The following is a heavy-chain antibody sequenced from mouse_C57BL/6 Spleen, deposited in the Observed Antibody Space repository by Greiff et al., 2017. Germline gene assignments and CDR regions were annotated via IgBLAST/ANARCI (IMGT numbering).Heavy chain of an antibody. V-gene: IGHV14-1*01. J-gene: IGHJ3*01. Sequence: VQLQQSGAELVRPGASVKLSCTASGFNIKDYYMHWVKQRPEQGLEWIGRIDPEDGDTEYAPKFQGKATMTADTSSNTAYLQLSSLTSEDTAVYYCTTDYDGSSMAWFAYWGQGTLVTVSA. D-gene: IGHD1-1*01. CDR3: TTDYDGSSMAWFAY. CDR2: IDPEDGDT. CDR1: GFNIKDYY.